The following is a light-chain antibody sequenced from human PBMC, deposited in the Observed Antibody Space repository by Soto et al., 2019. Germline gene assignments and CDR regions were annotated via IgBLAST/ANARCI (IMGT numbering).Light chain of an antibody. J-gene: IGKJ1*01. Sequence: EIVLTQSPGTLSLSPGERVILSCRASQSVSSNFIAWYQQKPGQAPRLLISDASNRATGVPDRFSGSGSGTDFTLTISRLEPEDFAVYFCQQNDDSLWTFGQGTKVDIK. V-gene: IGKV3-20*01. CDR3: QQNDDSLWT. CDR2: DAS. CDR1: QSVSSNF.